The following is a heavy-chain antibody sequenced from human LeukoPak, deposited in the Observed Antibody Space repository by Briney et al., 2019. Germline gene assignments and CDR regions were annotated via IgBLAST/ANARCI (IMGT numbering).Heavy chain of an antibody. V-gene: IGHV4-38-2*02. CDR1: GYSISSGYY. J-gene: IGHJ4*02. CDR2: IYHSGST. D-gene: IGHD3-10*01. Sequence: SETLSPTCTVSGYSISSGYYWGWIRQPPGKGLEWIGSIYHSGSTYYNPSLKSRVTISVDTSKNQFSLKLSSVTAADTAVYHCARGRPPYGSGSYSVVGDYWGQGTLVTVSS. CDR3: ARGRPPYGSGSYSVVGDY.